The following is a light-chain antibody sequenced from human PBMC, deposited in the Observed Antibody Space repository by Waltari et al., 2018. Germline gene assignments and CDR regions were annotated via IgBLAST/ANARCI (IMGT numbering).Light chain of an antibody. CDR3: QVLDVINNHVV. J-gene: IGLJ3*02. Sequence: SYVLTQPPSVSVAPGKTATFSREGNYLGSKSVQWYQQKPGQAPVLVLYDDSVRPSGIPERFSGSNSDNTATLTVSRVEVGDEADYYCQVLDVINNHVVFGGGTKLTV. CDR2: DDS. CDR1: YLGSKS. V-gene: IGLV3-21*03.